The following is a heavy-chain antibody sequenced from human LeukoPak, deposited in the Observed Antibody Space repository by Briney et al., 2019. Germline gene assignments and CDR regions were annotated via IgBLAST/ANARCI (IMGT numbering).Heavy chain of an antibody. J-gene: IGHJ4*02. D-gene: IGHD6-13*01. CDR3: ARLELMTGYSSSSYYFDY. CDR2: IYYSGTT. CDR1: GGSMSSYY. Sequence: SETLSLTCTVSGGSMSSYYWSWIRQPPGKGLEWIGYIYYSGTTNYNPPLKSRVTISVDTSKNQFSLKLSSVTAADTAVYYCARLELMTGYSSSSYYFDYWGQGTLVTVSS. V-gene: IGHV4-59*08.